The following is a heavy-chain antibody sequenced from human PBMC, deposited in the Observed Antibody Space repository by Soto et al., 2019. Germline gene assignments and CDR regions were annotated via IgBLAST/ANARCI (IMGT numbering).Heavy chain of an antibody. D-gene: IGHD1-1*01. V-gene: IGHV3-30*03. Sequence: GGSLRLSCAASGFTFSSYGMHWVRQAPGKGLEWVAVISYDGSNKYYADSVKGRFTISRDNSKNTLYLQMNSLRAEDTAVYYCAGTRTTGRYYYYYYMDVWGKGTTVTVSS. J-gene: IGHJ6*03. CDR3: AGTRTTGRYYYYYYMDV. CDR1: GFTFSSYG. CDR2: ISYDGSNK.